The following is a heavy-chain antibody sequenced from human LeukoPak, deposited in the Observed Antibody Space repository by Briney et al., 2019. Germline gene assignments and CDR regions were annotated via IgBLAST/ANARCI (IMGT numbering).Heavy chain of an antibody. D-gene: IGHD3-22*01. J-gene: IGHJ4*02. CDR3: ARGGSGYSHFDY. CDR1: GFTFSSYP. V-gene: IGHV3-21*01. Sequence: GGSLRLSCAASGFTFSSYPMNWVRQAPGKGLEWVSFLSSSSSHVYYVDSVKGRFTISRDNAKNSLYLQMNSLRAEDTAVYYCARGGSGYSHFDYWGQGTLVTVSS. CDR2: LSSSSSHV.